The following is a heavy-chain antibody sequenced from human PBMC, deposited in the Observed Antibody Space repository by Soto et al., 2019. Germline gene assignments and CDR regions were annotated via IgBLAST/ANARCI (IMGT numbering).Heavy chain of an antibody. CDR2: TYYRSKWYN. Sequence: SPTLSLTCAISGDSVSSNGAAWNWIRQSPSRGLEWLGRTYYRSKWYNDYAVSVKSRITINPDTSKNQFSLQLNSVTPEDTAVYYCARDHSHDFWSGYYFDYWGQGTLVTVSS. CDR1: GDSVSSNGAA. V-gene: IGHV6-1*01. D-gene: IGHD3-3*01. CDR3: ARDHSHDFWSGYYFDY. J-gene: IGHJ4*02.